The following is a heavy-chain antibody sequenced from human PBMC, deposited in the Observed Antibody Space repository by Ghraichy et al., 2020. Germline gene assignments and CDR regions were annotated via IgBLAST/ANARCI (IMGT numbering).Heavy chain of an antibody. CDR2: ISVGGSTT. D-gene: IGHD3-22*01. CDR1: GVTFSSYA. CDR3: AKDHDSSGYPTFDI. V-gene: IGHV3-23*01. J-gene: IGHJ3*02. Sequence: GGSLRLSCAASGVTFSSYAMNWVRQAPGKGLEWVSLISVGGSTTYYADSVKGRFTISRDNSKNTLYLQMNSLRAEDTAVYYCAKDHDSSGYPTFDIWGQGAMVTVSS.